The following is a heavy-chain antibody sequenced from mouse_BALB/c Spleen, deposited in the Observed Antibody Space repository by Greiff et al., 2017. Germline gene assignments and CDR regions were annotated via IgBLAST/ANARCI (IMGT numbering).Heavy chain of an antibody. V-gene: IGHV14-3*02. CDR1: GFNIKDTY. D-gene: IGHD2-4*01. J-gene: IGHJ2*01. CDR2: IDPANGNT. Sequence: EVKLVESGAELVKPGASVKLSCTASGFNIKDTYMHWVKQRPEQGLEWIGRIDPANGNTKYDPKFQGKATITADTSSNTAYLQLSSLTSEDTAVYYCARRDYDYDVRDYWGQGTTLTVSS. CDR3: ARRDYDYDVRDY.